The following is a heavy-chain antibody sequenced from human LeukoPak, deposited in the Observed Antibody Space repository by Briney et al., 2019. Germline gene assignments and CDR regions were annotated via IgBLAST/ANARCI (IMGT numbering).Heavy chain of an antibody. D-gene: IGHD3-22*01. V-gene: IGHV1-2*02. Sequence: ASVKVSCKASGYTFSTYYYIHWVRPAPGQGLEWMGWINPNSGDTKYAPKFQGRITMTRDTSISTAYMDLSSLTSDDTATYFCTRYYFDNTGYFRFDVWGQGTLVTVSS. CDR3: TRYYFDNTGYFRFDV. CDR1: GYTFSTYYY. CDR2: INPNSGDT. J-gene: IGHJ4*02.